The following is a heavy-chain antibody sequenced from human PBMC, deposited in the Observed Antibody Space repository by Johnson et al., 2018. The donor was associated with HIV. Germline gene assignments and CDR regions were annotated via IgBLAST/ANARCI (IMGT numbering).Heavy chain of an antibody. CDR1: GFTFSSYA. J-gene: IGHJ3*02. D-gene: IGHD1-26*01. CDR3: ARGWELLTPAFDI. V-gene: IGHV3-30*14. Sequence: QMLLVESGGGVVQPGRSLRLSCAASGFTFSSYAMHWVRQAPGKGLEWVAVVWSDGNNRYYADSVKGRFTISRDNSKNTLYLQMGSLRAEDMAVYYCARGWELLTPAFDIWGQGTMVTVSS. CDR2: VWSDGNNR.